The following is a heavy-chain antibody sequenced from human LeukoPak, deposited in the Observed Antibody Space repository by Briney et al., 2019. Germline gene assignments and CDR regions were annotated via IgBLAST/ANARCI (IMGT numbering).Heavy chain of an antibody. CDR1: GFTFSTYW. D-gene: IGHD1-26*01. J-gene: IGHJ4*02. Sequence: GGSLRFSCVASGFTFSTYWMSWVRQAPGKGLEWVANIKEDGSEKYYVDSVKGRFTISRDNAKNSLYLQMNSLRAEDTAVYYCARDLPGAQAFDYWGQGTLVTVSS. V-gene: IGHV3-7*01. CDR3: ARDLPGAQAFDY. CDR2: IKEDGSEK.